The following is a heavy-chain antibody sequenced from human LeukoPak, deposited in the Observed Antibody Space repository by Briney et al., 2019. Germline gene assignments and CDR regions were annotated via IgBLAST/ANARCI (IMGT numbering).Heavy chain of an antibody. D-gene: IGHD3-22*01. V-gene: IGHV3-30*02. Sequence: PGGSLRLSCAASGFTFNSYGMHWVRQAPGKGLEWVAFIWYDGSNKYYADSVKGRFTISRDNSKNTLYPQMNSLRAEDTAVYYCARWVNHYDSSGYHYWGQGTPVTVSS. J-gene: IGHJ4*02. CDR3: ARWVNHYDSSGYHY. CDR2: IWYDGSNK. CDR1: GFTFNSYG.